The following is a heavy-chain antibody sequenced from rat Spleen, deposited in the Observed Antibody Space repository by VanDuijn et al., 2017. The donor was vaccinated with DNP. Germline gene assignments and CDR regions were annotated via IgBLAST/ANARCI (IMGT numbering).Heavy chain of an antibody. CDR2: IRNKANGYTT. Sequence: EVQLLESGGGLVQPGGSMRLSCAASGFTFTDFSMNWIRQPAGKAPEWLGFIRNKANGYTTDYTPSVKGRFTISRDDTQNMFYLQMNTLRAEDTATYYCARWVTTAHLDYWGQGVMVTVSS. CDR1: GFTFTDFS. D-gene: IGHD1-11*01. V-gene: IGHV7-7*01. CDR3: ARWVTTAHLDY. J-gene: IGHJ2*01.